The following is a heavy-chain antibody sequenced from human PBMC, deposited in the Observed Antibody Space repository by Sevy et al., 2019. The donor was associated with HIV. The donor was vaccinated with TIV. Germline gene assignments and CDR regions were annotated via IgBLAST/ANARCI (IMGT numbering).Heavy chain of an antibody. V-gene: IGHV1-3*01. CDR1: GYTFTNYA. D-gene: IGHD2-15*01. J-gene: IGHJ4*02. CDR3: ARDQTAALKGLDY. CDR2: INVGNGNT. Sequence: ASVKVSCKASGYTFTNYALHWVRQAPGQSLEWMGWINVGNGNTRYSQKFQDRFTITRGTSASTAYMELNSLTSEDTAVYYCARDQTAALKGLDYWGQGTLVTVSS.